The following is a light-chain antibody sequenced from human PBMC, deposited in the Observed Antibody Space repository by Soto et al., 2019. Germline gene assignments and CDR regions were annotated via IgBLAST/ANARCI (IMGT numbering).Light chain of an antibody. V-gene: IGKV3D-15*01. J-gene: IGKJ1*01. CDR2: GAS. CDR3: QQSNNWPWT. CDR1: QTINNN. Sequence: EIVLTQSPGTLSLSPGERATLSCRASQTINNNYVAWYQQRPGRAPRLLVYGASARATGIPDRFRGSGAGTDFTLTISSLQSEDFAVYYCQQSNNWPWTFGQGTKVDIK.